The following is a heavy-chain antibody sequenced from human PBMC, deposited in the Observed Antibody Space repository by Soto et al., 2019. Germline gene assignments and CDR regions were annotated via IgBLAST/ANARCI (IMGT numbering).Heavy chain of an antibody. Sequence: QVQLQESGPGLVKPSETLSLTCTVSGGSMRSYYWNWIRQPAGEGLEWIGRIYARGSTKYNPSLESRVTMFVDVSQNQFSLRLTSVTAAVTAVYYCAGIGEEIYYGMDVWGQGTTVTVSS. CDR2: IYARGST. V-gene: IGHV4-4*07. CDR1: GGSMRSYY. D-gene: IGHD3-3*01. J-gene: IGHJ6*02. CDR3: AGIGEEIYYGMDV.